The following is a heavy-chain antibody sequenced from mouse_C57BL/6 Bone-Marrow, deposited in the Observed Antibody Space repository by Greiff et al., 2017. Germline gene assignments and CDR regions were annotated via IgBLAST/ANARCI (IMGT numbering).Heavy chain of an antibody. J-gene: IGHJ1*03. V-gene: IGHV1-81*01. CDR2: IYPRSGNT. Sequence: QVQLKQSGAELARPGASVKLSCKASGYTFTSYGISWVKQRTGQGLEWIGEIYPRSGNTSYNEKFKGKATLTADKSSSTAYMELRSLTSEDSAVYFGARKGIVKGSTTVFITTGVAGYFDVWGTGTTVTVSS. CDR1: GYTFTSYG. CDR3: ARKGIVKGSTTVFITTGVAGYFDV. D-gene: IGHD1-1*01.